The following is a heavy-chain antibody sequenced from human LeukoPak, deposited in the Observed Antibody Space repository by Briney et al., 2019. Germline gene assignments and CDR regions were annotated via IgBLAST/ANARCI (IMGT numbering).Heavy chain of an antibody. CDR1: GFTFGSSW. CDR3: ARENSQASFDY. J-gene: IGHJ4*02. Sequence: GGSLRLSCAASGFTFGSSWMSWVRQAPGKGLEWVSVIYSGGSTYYADSVKGRFTISRDNSKNTLYLQMNSLRAEDTAVYYCARENSQASFDYWGQGTLVTVSS. CDR2: IYSGGST. D-gene: IGHD2/OR15-2a*01. V-gene: IGHV3-53*01.